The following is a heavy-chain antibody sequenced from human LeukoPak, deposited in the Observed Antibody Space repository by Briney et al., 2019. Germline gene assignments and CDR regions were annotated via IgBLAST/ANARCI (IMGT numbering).Heavy chain of an antibody. V-gene: IGHV4-39*07. J-gene: IGHJ4*02. Sequence: PSETLSLTCTVSGGSISSSSYYWGWIRQPPGKGLEWIGSIYYSGSTYYNPSLKSRVTISVDTSKNQFSLKLSSVTAADTAVYYCARERRDYDTLRGHYGGYEYESWGQGTLVTVSA. CDR1: GGSISSSSYY. CDR2: IYYSGST. D-gene: IGHD3-9*01. CDR3: ARERRDYDTLRGHYGGYEYES.